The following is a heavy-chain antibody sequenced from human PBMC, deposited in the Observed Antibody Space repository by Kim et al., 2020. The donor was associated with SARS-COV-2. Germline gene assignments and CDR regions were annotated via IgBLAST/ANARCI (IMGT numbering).Heavy chain of an antibody. V-gene: IGHV3-30*04. CDR1: GFTFSSYD. D-gene: IGHD3-22*01. J-gene: IGHJ4*02. CDR3: ARDVEGGVVVIKGSRFDY. Sequence: GGSLRLSCAASGFTFSSYDMHWVRQAPGKGLEWVAVISYDGSNKYYADSVKGRFTISRDNSKNTLYLQMNSLRAEDTAVYYCARDVEGGVVVIKGSRFDYWGQGTLVTVSS. CDR2: ISYDGSNK.